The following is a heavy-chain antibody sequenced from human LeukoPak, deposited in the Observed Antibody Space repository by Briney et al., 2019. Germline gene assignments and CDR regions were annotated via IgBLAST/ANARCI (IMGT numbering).Heavy chain of an antibody. Sequence: GGSLRLSCAASGFTFNSYAMSWVRQAPGTGLEWVSALRGSGDNTYYADSVKGRCTISRDNSKNTLYLQMNSLRAEDTAVYYCAKDRLGYDSLGKFFDYWGQGTLVTVSS. CDR2: LRGSGDNT. V-gene: IGHV3-23*01. D-gene: IGHD3-22*01. J-gene: IGHJ4*02. CDR1: GFTFNSYA. CDR3: AKDRLGYDSLGKFFDY.